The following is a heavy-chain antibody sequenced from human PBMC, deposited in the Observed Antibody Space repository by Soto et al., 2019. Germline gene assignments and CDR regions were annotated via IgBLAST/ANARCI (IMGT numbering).Heavy chain of an antibody. CDR1: GGSVTSGSYH. V-gene: IGHV4-61*01. Sequence: QVQLQESGPGLVKPSETLSLTCTVSGGSVTSGSYHWTWIRQPPGKVLEWIGQSVSTNYNPSLRSRITISVDTSKNQFSLNLSSLTAEDTAVYYCAVYIAGAGGDGYWGRGTLVTVSS. J-gene: IGHJ4*02. D-gene: IGHD6-19*01. CDR3: AVYIAGAGGDGY. CDR2: QSVST.